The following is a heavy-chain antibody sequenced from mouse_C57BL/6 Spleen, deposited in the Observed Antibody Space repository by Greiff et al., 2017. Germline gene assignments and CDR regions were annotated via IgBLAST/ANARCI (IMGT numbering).Heavy chain of an antibody. CDR3: DYYGSSDWYFDV. CDR2: IYPRSGNT. D-gene: IGHD1-1*01. V-gene: IGHV1-81*01. J-gene: IGHJ1*03. Sequence: VQLQQSGAELARPGASVKLSCKASGFTFTSYGISWVKQRTGQGLEWIGEIYPRSGNTYYNEKFKGKATLTADKSSSTAYMELRSLTSEDSAVYFCDYYGSSDWYFDVWGTGTTVTVSS. CDR1: GFTFTSYG.